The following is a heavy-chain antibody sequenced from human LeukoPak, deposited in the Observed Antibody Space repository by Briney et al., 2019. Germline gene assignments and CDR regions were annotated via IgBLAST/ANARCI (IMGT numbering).Heavy chain of an antibody. D-gene: IGHD1-1*01. J-gene: IGHJ4*02. CDR3: ARDYRRLEY. CDR2: IYSGGST. V-gene: IGHV3-66*02. Sequence: PGGSLRLSCAASGFTVSNNHMSWVRQAPGKGLEWVSVIYSGGSTYYADSVKGRFTISGDNSKNTLYLHMNSLRAENTAVYYCARDYRRLEYWGQGTLVTVSS. CDR1: GFTVSNNH.